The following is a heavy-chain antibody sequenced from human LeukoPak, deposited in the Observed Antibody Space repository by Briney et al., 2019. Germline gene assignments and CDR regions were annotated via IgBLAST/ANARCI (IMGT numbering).Heavy chain of an antibody. CDR3: ARGPRHIVVVPAAQRGRFFDP. V-gene: IGHV3-48*02. CDR2: ISSSSSTI. J-gene: IGHJ5*02. D-gene: IGHD2-2*01. CDR1: GFTFSSYS. Sequence: GGSLRLSCAASGFTFSSYSMNWVRQAPGKGLEWVSYISSSSSTIYYADSVKGRFTISRDNAKNSLYLQMNSLRDEDTAVYYCARGPRHIVVVPAAQRGRFFDPWGQGTLVTVSS.